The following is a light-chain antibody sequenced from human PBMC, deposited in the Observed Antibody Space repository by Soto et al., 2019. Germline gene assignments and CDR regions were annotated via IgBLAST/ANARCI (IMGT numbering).Light chain of an antibody. Sequence: IVLTQAPATLSLSPGERATLSCRASQSVSSYLAWYQQKPGQAPRLLIYDASNRATGIPARFSGSGSGTDFALTISSLEPEDFAVYYCQQRSNSWTFGQGTKVDIK. CDR2: DAS. CDR1: QSVSSY. CDR3: QQRSNSWT. V-gene: IGKV3-11*01. J-gene: IGKJ1*01.